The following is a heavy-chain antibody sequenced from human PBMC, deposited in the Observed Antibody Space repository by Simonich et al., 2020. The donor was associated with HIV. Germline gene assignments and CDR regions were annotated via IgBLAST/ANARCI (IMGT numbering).Heavy chain of an antibody. D-gene: IGHD6-13*01. J-gene: IGHJ4*02. CDR2: INNNRRP. CDR3: ARETPSSGGYSKDYFDY. CDR1: GGSFRGSY. Sequence: QVQLQQWGAGLLKPSETLSLTCAVYGGSFRGSYWSCIRQHPGQGLAGFGEINNNRRPNYTPSPKSRVNISVVTSKNQFPRKMSSVTAADTAVYYCARETPSSGGYSKDYFDYWGQGTLVTVSS. V-gene: IGHV4-34*02.